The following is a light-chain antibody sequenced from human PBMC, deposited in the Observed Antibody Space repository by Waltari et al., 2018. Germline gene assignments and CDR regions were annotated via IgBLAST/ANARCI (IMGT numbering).Light chain of an antibody. CDR2: KNS. CDR1: KSNIGTNY. CDR3: AAWDDGWSGPWV. J-gene: IGLJ3*02. V-gene: IGLV1-47*01. Sequence: QSVLTQPPSTYATPGQRVTISCSGSKSNIGTNYVYWYQQVPGMAPKLIIYKNSQRPSGVPARFSGSKSGTSASLAISGLRSEDEATYHCAAWDDGWSGPWVFGGGTRVTVL.